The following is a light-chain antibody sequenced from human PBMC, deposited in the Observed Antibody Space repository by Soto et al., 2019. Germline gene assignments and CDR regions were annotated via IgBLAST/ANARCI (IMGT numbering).Light chain of an antibody. CDR1: QSVSSN. V-gene: IGKV3-15*01. Sequence: EIAMTQSPATLSVSPGERATLSCRASQSVSSNLAWYQQKPGQAPRLVIYGASTRATSIPARFSGSGSGTEFTLTISSLQSEDFAVYYCQQYNNWPRTFGQGTKVEIK. CDR3: QQYNNWPRT. CDR2: GAS. J-gene: IGKJ1*01.